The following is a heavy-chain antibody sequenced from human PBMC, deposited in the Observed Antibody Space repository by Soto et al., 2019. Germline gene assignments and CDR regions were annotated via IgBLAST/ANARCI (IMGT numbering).Heavy chain of an antibody. CDR3: ATVHSTSRSFDY. CDR1: GVTFSMYA. CDR2: TGLNGRTT. J-gene: IGHJ4*02. V-gene: IGHV3-23*01. D-gene: IGHD2-2*01. Sequence: PGGALRVTCAASGVTFSMYAMSWVRQAPGKGLEWVSTTGLNGRTTYYADSVKGRFTVSRDNSKNTLHLQMNSLRAEDTAVYYCATVHSTSRSFDYWGQGTLVTVS.